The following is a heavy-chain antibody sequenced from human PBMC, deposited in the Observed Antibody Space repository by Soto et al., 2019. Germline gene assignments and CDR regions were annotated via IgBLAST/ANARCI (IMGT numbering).Heavy chain of an antibody. V-gene: IGHV3-11*01. CDR2: IFNNGKTV. CDR1: GFTFSDYY. D-gene: IGHD3-10*01. CDR3: ARALDRGGYYQGFDQ. Sequence: QVQLVESGGGLVKPGGSLRLSCAASGFTFSDYYMGWIRQAPGKGLEWVSYIFNNGKTVYHADSVRGRFTISRDNAKNSLSHQMSSLRAEDTAVYYCARALDRGGYYQGFDQWGQGVLVTFAA. J-gene: IGHJ4*02.